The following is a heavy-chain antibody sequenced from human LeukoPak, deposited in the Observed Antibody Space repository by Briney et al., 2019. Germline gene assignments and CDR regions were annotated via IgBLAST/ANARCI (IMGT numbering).Heavy chain of an antibody. D-gene: IGHD2-2*01. CDR1: GYTFTGYY. V-gene: IGHV1-2*02. Sequence: ASVKVSCTASGYTFTGYYMHWVRQAPGQGLEWKGWINPNSGGTNYAQKFQGRVTMTRDTSISTAYMELSRLSSDDTAVYYCASFFPSTPNWFAPWGQGTLVTVSS. CDR3: ASFFPSTPNWFAP. CDR2: INPNSGGT. J-gene: IGHJ5*02.